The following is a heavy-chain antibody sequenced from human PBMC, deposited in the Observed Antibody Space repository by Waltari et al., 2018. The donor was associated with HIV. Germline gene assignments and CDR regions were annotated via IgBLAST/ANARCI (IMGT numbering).Heavy chain of an antibody. V-gene: IGHV1-2*02. CDR2: INPNSGGT. J-gene: IGHJ4*02. CDR3: ARTFLYCSGGTCYFDY. CDR1: GYTFTGSY. Sequence: QVQLVQSGAEVKKPGASVKVSCKASGYTFTGSYMHWVRQAPGQGLEWMGWINPNSGGTNYAQKLQGRVTMTRDTSISTAYRELSRLRSDDTAVYYCARTFLYCSGGTCYFDYWGQGTLVTVSS. D-gene: IGHD2-15*01.